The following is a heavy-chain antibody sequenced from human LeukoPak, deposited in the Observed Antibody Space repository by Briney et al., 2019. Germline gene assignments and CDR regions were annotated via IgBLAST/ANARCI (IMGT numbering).Heavy chain of an antibody. J-gene: IGHJ4*02. V-gene: IGHV4-30-4*08. CDR1: GGSISSGDHY. CDR2: IYYSGST. D-gene: IGHD2-2*02. CDR3: ARHCSSTSCYSGLDY. Sequence: SQTLSLTCTVSGGSISSGDHYWSWIRQPPGKGLECIGYIYYSGSTYYNPSLKSRVTISVDTSKNQFSLKLSSVTAADTAVYYCARHCSSTSCYSGLDYWGQGTLVTVSS.